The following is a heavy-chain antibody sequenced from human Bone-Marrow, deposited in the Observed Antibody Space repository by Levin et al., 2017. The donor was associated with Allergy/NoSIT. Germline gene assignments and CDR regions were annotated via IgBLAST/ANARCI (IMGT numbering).Heavy chain of an antibody. CDR3: TKDSETRVDTPLVTAFDS. J-gene: IGHJ4*02. Sequence: GGSLRLSCAGSGFKFGDYAMHWVRQVPAKGLEWVSGITWNSGNIIYADSLKGRFTISRDNRKNSLYLQVNSLKPDDTALYFCTKDSETRVDTPLVTAFDSWGQGTLVTVSS. D-gene: IGHD5-18*01. CDR1: GFKFGDYA. CDR2: ITWNSGNI. V-gene: IGHV3-9*01.